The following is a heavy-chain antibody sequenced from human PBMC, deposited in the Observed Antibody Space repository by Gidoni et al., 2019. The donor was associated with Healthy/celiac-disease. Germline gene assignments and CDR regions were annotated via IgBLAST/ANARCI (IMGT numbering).Heavy chain of an antibody. CDR3: AREPTTVVTPYYYYGMDV. CDR2: ISYDGSNK. J-gene: IGHJ6*02. D-gene: IGHD4-17*01. Sequence: QVQLVESGGGVVQPGRSLRLSCAASGFPFSSYAMHWVRQAPGKGLEWVAVISYDGSNKYYADSVKGRFTISRDNSKNTLYLQMNSLRAEDTAVYYCAREPTTVVTPYYYYGMDVWGQGTTVTVSS. V-gene: IGHV3-30-3*01. CDR1: GFPFSSYA.